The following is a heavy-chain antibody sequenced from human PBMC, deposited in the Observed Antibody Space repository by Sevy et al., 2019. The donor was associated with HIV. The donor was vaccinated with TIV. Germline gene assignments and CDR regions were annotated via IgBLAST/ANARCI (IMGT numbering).Heavy chain of an antibody. Sequence: GGSLRLSCAASGFSISGYGMHWVRQAPGKGLEGVAVIWYDGTNKEYADSMKGRFTISRDNSKNTLYLQMNSLRAEDTAVYYCAREDIRVAGIGYYFHSWGQGTLVTVSS. CDR2: IWYDGTNK. CDR1: GFSISGYG. J-gene: IGHJ4*02. D-gene: IGHD6-19*01. V-gene: IGHV3-33*01. CDR3: AREDIRVAGIGYYFHS.